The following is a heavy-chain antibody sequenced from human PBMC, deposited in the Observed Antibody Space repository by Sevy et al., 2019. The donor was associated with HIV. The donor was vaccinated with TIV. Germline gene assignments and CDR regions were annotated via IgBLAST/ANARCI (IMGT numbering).Heavy chain of an antibody. Sequence: GGSLRLSCVASGFTFSYYWVHRVRQPPGKGLVWVSRFNSDGSTTSYADSVKGRFTISRDNAKNTLYLQMNSLGAEDTAVYYCARGNENSRGRSYMDVWGKGTTVTVSS. J-gene: IGHJ6*03. CDR1: GFTFSYYW. CDR2: FNSDGSTT. CDR3: ARGNENSRGRSYMDV. V-gene: IGHV3-74*01. D-gene: IGHD6-13*01.